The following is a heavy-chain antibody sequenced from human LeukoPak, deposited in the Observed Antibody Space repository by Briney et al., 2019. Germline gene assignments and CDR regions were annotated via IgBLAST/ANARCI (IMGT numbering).Heavy chain of an antibody. J-gene: IGHJ6*03. CDR3: ARDGGGQQLVGRKYYYYYMDG. CDR1: GGSISSYY. Sequence: SETLSLTSTVSGGSISSYYWSWLPPPPGQGLEWIGNIYYSGRTNYNHSLKSRVTISVNISKNPVYLQLSPLTAEDTAVYYCARDGGGQQLVGRKYYYYYMDGWGKGTTVTISS. D-gene: IGHD6-13*01. CDR2: IYYSGRT. V-gene: IGHV4-59*12.